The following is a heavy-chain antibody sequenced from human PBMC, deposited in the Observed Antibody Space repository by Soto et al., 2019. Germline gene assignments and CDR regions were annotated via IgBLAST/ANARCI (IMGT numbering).Heavy chain of an antibody. J-gene: IGHJ6*02. CDR2: VYYSGGA. CDR3: TRDGDGRMTTNPYYYYGMDV. Sequence: SETLSLPCTVSGGSISGYYWSWIRQPPGKGLEWIGNVYYSGGAKYNPSVKRRVSISVDTSKNQFSLNLSSVTAADTAVYYCTRDGDGRMTTNPYYYYGMDVWGPGITVT. CDR1: GGSISGYY. D-gene: IGHD2-21*02. V-gene: IGHV4-59*01.